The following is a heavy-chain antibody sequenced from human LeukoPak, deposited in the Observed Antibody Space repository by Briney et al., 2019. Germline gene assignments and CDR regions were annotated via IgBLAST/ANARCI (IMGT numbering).Heavy chain of an antibody. CDR1: GGSISSYY. CDR3: SRADHYDFWSGYYDY. D-gene: IGHD3-3*01. Sequence: SETLSLTCTVSGGSISSYYWSWLRQPPGKGLEWIGYIYYSGSTNYNPFLKSRVTISVDTSNNQYSLMRSSVAAASPAFYSSSRADHYDFWSGYYDYWGQGTLVTVSS. V-gene: IGHV4-59*01. J-gene: IGHJ4*02. CDR2: IYYSGST.